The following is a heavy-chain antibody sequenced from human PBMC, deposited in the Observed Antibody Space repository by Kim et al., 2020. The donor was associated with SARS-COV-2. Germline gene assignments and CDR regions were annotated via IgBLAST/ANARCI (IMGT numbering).Heavy chain of an antibody. Sequence: GGSLRLSCAASGFTFSSYGMHWVRQAPGKGLEWVAVISYDGSNKYYADSVKGRFTISRDNSKNTLYLQMNSLRAEDTAVYYCAKDYYDSTPYYYYYGMDVWGQGTTVTVSS. CDR1: GFTFSSYG. CDR3: AKDYYDSTPYYYYYGMDV. J-gene: IGHJ6*02. D-gene: IGHD3-22*01. CDR2: ISYDGSNK. V-gene: IGHV3-30*18.